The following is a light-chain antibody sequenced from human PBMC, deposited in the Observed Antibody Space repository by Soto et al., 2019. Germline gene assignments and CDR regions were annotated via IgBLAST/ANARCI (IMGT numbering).Light chain of an antibody. Sequence: EIVLTQSPGTLSLSPGERATLSCRASQSVSSSYLAWYQQKPGQAPRLLIYGASSRATGIPDRFSGSGSGIDCTVTISRLEPEDFAVYYCEQYGSSPMYTFGQGTKVEI. CDR3: EQYGSSPMYT. CDR1: QSVSSSY. CDR2: GAS. J-gene: IGKJ2*01. V-gene: IGKV3-20*01.